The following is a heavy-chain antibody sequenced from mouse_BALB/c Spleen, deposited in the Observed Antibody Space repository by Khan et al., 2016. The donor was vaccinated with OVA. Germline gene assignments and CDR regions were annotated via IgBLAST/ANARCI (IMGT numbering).Heavy chain of an antibody. CDR2: ISYSGSP. D-gene: IGHD1-2*01. Sequence: EVQLVESGPGLVKPSQSLSLTCTVTGYSITSGYGWNWIRQFPGNKLEWMGYISYSGSPNYNPSLKSRISITRDPSKNQFFLQLNSVTTADTATYYCTRTARIKYWGQGTTLTVSS. V-gene: IGHV3-2*02. CDR3: TRTARIKY. CDR1: GYSITSGYG. J-gene: IGHJ2*01.